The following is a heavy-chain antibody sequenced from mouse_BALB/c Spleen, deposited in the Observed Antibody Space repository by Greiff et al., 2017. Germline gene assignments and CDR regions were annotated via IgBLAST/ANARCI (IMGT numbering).Heavy chain of an antibody. J-gene: IGHJ1*01. CDR1: GYTFTDYA. Sequence: VQLQQSGAELVRPGVSVKISCKGSGYTFTDYAMHWVKQSHAKSLEWIGVISTYYGDASYNQKFKGKATMTVDKSSSTAYMQLSSLTSEDSAVYYCARAYSLLRLRGWYFDVWGAGTTVTVSS. V-gene: IGHV1S137*01. CDR3: ARAYSLLRLRGWYFDV. CDR2: ISTYYGDA. D-gene: IGHD1-2*01.